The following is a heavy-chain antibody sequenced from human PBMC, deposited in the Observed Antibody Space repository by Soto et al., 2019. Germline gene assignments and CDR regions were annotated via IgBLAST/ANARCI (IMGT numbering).Heavy chain of an antibody. J-gene: IGHJ5*02. Sequence: SETLSLTCAVYGGSFSGYYWSWIRQPPGKGLEWIGEINHSGSTNYNPSLKSRVTISVDTSKNQFSLKLSSVTAADTAVYYCARESRYDFWSGYYIPYPPRWLDPWGQGTLVTVSS. V-gene: IGHV4-34*01. CDR2: INHSGST. CDR1: GGSFSGYY. D-gene: IGHD3-3*01. CDR3: ARESRYDFWSGYYIPYPPRWLDP.